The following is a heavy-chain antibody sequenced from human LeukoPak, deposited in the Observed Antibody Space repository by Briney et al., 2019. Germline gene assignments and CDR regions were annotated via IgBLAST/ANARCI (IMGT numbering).Heavy chain of an antibody. Sequence: SETLSLTCTVSGGSIGTYYWNWFRQPPGKGPEWIGYMSYSGDTAYNPSLKSRVTVSLDTSKSQFSLKLTSVTAADTAVYYCARGSDSHAWRLGSWGQGTLVTVSS. D-gene: IGHD3-22*01. CDR3: ARGSDSHAWRLGS. CDR2: MSYSGDT. J-gene: IGHJ4*02. V-gene: IGHV4-59*01. CDR1: GGSIGTYY.